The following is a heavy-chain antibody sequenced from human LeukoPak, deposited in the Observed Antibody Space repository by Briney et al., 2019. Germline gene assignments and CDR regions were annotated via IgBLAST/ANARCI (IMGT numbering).Heavy chain of an antibody. D-gene: IGHD3-16*01. V-gene: IGHV3-7*01. CDR3: ARLGADYYYYYMDV. J-gene: IGHJ6*03. CDR2: IKEDGNEK. Sequence: GGSLRLSCAASEFTFSRYWMSWVRQAPGKGLEWVANIKEDGNEKYCVDSVKGRFTISRDNARKSLYLQMNSLRAEDTAVYYCARLGADYYYYYMDVWGKWTTVTVSS. CDR1: EFTFSRYW.